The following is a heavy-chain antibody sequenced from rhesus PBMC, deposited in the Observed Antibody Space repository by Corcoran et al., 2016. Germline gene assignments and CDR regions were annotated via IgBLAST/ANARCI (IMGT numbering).Heavy chain of an antibody. CDR1: GFTFSDHY. CDR3: AREGGSWRFDY. CDR2: ISSGSGSTT. Sequence: EVQLVESGGGLVQPGGSLRLSCAASGFTFSDHYMDWVRQAPGKGLEWVSSISSGSGSTTLYPDSVKGRFTISRDNAKNTVYLQMNSLRAEDTAVYYCAREGGSWRFDYWGQGVLVTVSS. V-gene: IGHV3-110*02. J-gene: IGHJ4*01. D-gene: IGHD6-25*01.